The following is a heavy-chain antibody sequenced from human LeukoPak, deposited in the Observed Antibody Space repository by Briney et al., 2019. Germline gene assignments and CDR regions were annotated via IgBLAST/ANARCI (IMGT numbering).Heavy chain of an antibody. V-gene: IGHV4-34*01. CDR3: ARGRPKAYGSYYYYMDV. J-gene: IGHJ6*03. D-gene: IGHD4-17*01. CDR2: INHSGST. CDR1: GGSFSDYY. Sequence: SETLSLTCAVYGGSFSDYYWSWIRQPPGKGLEWIGEINHSGSTNYNPSLKSRVTISVDTSKNQSSLKLSSVTAADTAVYYCARGRPKAYGSYYYYMDVWGKGTTVTVSS.